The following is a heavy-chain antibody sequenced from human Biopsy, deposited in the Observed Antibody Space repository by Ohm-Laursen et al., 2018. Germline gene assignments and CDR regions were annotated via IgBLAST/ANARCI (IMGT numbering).Heavy chain of an antibody. CDR2: ISPYNRDT. D-gene: IGHD3-3*01. Sequence: ASVKVSCKASGYTFTNYGISWVRQAPGQGLEWMGWISPYNRDTDYAQKLQGRVTMTTDTSTSTAYMDLRSLRSDDTAVYYCARDRWPHVTLLGLVVFDFWGQGTLVIVSS. CDR3: ARDRWPHVTLLGLVVFDF. V-gene: IGHV1-18*01. J-gene: IGHJ4*02. CDR1: GYTFTNYG.